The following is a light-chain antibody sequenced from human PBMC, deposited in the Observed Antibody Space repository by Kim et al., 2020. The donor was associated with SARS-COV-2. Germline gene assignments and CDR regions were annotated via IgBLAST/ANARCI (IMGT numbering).Light chain of an antibody. CDR1: SGSIAINY. V-gene: IGLV6-57*03. CDR2: EDN. Sequence: KTVPLSCTRTSGSIAINYVQWYQQRPGSAPTTVIYEDNQRPSGVPDRFSGSIDRSSNTASLTISGLKTEDEADYYCQSYDSTNAWVFGGGTQLTVL. CDR3: QSYDSTNAWV. J-gene: IGLJ3*02.